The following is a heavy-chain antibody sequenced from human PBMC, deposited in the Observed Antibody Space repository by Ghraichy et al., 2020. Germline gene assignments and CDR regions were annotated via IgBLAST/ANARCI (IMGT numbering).Heavy chain of an antibody. D-gene: IGHD3-3*01. J-gene: IGHJ3*01. Sequence: GGSLRLSCEASGFKFTNYGMHWVRQAPGKGLEWVAVIFYDGTNQFYRDSVEGRFTITRDNSKNTLYLEMNSLRPEDTAVYYCAQDQAITVSGVIQPDRFDVWREGTMVPLSP. CDR1: GFKFTNYG. CDR2: IFYDGTNQ. V-gene: IGHV3-30*18. CDR3: AQDQAITVSGVIQPDRFDV.